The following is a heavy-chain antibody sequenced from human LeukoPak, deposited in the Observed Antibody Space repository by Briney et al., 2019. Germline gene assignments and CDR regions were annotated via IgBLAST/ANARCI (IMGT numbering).Heavy chain of an antibody. CDR2: INHSGST. V-gene: IGHV4-34*01. J-gene: IGHJ4*02. CDR1: GGSFFGYY. Sequence: PSETLSLTCAGYGGSFFGYYWAWIRHPPGKGLEWIGEINHSGSTNYNPSLKSRVTISVDTSKNQFSLKLRSVTAADTAVYYCARGSLNIVVAGTYDYWGQGSLVTVSS. D-gene: IGHD6-19*01. CDR3: ARGSLNIVVAGTYDY.